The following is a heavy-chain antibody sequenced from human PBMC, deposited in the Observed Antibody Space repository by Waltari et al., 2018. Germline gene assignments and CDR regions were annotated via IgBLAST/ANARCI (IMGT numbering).Heavy chain of an antibody. CDR2: ISSSSSYI. D-gene: IGHD3-3*01. V-gene: IGHV3-21*01. Sequence: EVQLVESGGGLVKPGGSLRLSCAASGFTFSSYIMNWVRQAPGKGLEWVSSISSSSSYIYYADSVKGRFTISRDNAKNSLYLQMSSLRAEDTAVYYCARFRQGFWIDYWGQGTLVTVSS. J-gene: IGHJ4*02. CDR3: ARFRQGFWIDY. CDR1: GFTFSSYI.